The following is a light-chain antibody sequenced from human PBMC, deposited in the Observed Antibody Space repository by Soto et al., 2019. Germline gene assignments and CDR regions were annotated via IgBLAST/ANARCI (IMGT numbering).Light chain of an antibody. J-gene: IGLJ2*01. CDR1: SSDVGRYNY. CDR2: DVT. V-gene: IGLV2-14*03. CDR3: SSYTSSSTQV. Sequence: QSALTQPASVSGSPGQSITISCTGTSSDVGRYNYVSWYQQHPGKAPQLMIYDVTNRPSGVSNRFSGSKSGNTASLTISGLQAEDEADYYCSSYTSSSTQVFGGGTKVTVL.